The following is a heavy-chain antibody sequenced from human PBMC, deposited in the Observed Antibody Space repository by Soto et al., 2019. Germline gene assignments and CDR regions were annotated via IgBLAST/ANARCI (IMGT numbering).Heavy chain of an antibody. J-gene: IGHJ5*02. CDR2: INSDGSTT. CDR1: GFTFSSYW. CDR3: ARDRPHSWLDP. Sequence: GGSLRLSCAASGFTFSSYWMHWVRQAPGMGLVWVSRINSDGSTTTYADSVKGRFTISRDNAKNTLYLHMNTLRVEDTAVYYCARDRPHSWLDPWGQGTLVTVSS. V-gene: IGHV3-74*01.